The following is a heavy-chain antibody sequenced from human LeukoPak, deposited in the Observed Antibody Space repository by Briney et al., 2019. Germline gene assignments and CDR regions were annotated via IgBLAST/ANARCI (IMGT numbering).Heavy chain of an antibody. CDR3: ASSRGSSGYYNWFDP. Sequence: SGYYWGWIRQPPGKGLEWIGSIYHSGSTYYNPSLKSRVTISVDTSKNQFSLKLSSVTAADTAVYYCASSRGSSGYYNWFDPWGQGTLVTVSS. CDR1: SGYY. D-gene: IGHD3-22*01. CDR2: IYHSGST. J-gene: IGHJ5*02. V-gene: IGHV4-38-2*01.